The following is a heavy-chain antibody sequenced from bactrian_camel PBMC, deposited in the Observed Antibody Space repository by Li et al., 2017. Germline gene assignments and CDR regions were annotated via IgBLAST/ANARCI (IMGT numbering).Heavy chain of an antibody. V-gene: IGHV3S55*01. J-gene: IGHJ4*01. CDR1: GFTFDDSD. CDR2: ISSDGVT. D-gene: IGHD6*01. Sequence: QVQLVESGGGTVQAGETLRLSCTASGFTFDDSDVGWYRQAPGHECELVTTISSDGVTYYADSVKGRFTISQNNAKNTVYLQMNSLKPEDTAVYYCVVRGTVVVGMGASGCRLGRQGTQVTVS.